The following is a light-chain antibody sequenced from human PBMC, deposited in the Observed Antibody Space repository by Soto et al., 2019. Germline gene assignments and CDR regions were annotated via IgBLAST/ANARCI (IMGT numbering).Light chain of an antibody. J-gene: IGKJ1*01. CDR3: QQSYSTPQT. Sequence: QMTQSPSSLSASVGDRVTITCRAVQGISSFLNWYQQKPGNAPKLLIYAASRLQSGVPSRFSGSGSVTDFTLTISSLQPEDFGTYYCQQSYSTPQTFGQGTKVDI. V-gene: IGKV1-39*01. CDR1: QGISSF. CDR2: AAS.